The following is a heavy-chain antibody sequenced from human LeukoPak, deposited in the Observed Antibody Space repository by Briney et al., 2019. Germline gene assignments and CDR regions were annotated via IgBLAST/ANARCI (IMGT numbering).Heavy chain of an antibody. Sequence: QPGGSLRLSCAASGFTFSSYAMSWVRQAPGKGLEWVSYISSSSSTIYYADSVKGRFTISRDNAKNSLYLQMNSLRAEDTAVYYCARDRSVTIFGVVSMAHDYWGQGTLVTVSS. J-gene: IGHJ4*02. CDR2: ISSSSSTI. V-gene: IGHV3-48*01. D-gene: IGHD3-3*01. CDR3: ARDRSVTIFGVVSMAHDY. CDR1: GFTFSSYA.